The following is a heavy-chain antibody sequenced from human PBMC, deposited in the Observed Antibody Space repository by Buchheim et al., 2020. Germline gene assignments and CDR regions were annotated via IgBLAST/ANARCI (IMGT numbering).Heavy chain of an antibody. J-gene: IGHJ2*01. CDR2: ISYDGSNK. V-gene: IGHV3-30*04. D-gene: IGHD2-2*02. CDR3: ARESCSSTSCYTGSLWYFDL. CDR1: GFTFSSYA. Sequence: QVQLVESGGGVVQPGRSLRLSCAASGFTFSSYAMHWVRQAPGKGLEWVAVISYDGSNKYYADSVKGRLTISRDNSKNTLYLQMNSLRAEDTAVYYCARESCSSTSCYTGSLWYFDLWGRGTL.